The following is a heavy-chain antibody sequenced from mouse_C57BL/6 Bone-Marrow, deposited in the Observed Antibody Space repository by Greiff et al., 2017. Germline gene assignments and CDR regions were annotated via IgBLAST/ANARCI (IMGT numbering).Heavy chain of an antibody. J-gene: IGHJ4*01. Sequence: QVQLQQPGAELVMPGASVKLSCKASGYTFTSYWMHWVKQRPGQGLEWIGEIDPSDSYTNYNQKFKGKSTLTVDKSSSTAYMQLSSLTSEDSAVDYCAGCDYDWGCNAMDYWGQGTSVTVSS. CDR3: AGCDYDWGCNAMDY. D-gene: IGHD2-4*01. CDR2: IDPSDSYT. CDR1: GYTFTSYW. V-gene: IGHV1-69*01.